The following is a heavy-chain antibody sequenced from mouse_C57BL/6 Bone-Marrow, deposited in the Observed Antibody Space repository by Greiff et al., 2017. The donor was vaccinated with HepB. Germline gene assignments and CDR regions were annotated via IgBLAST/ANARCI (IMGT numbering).Heavy chain of an antibody. V-gene: IGHV14-4*01. D-gene: IGHD1-1*01. J-gene: IGHJ2*01. CDR3: TCTTVDYFDY. CDR1: GFNIKDDY. Sequence: VQLKESGAELVRPGASVKLSCTASGFNIKDDYMHWVKQRPEQGLEWIGWIDPENGDTEYASKFQGKATITADTSSNTAYLQLSSLTSEDTAVYYCTCTTVDYFDYWGQGTTLTVSS. CDR2: IDPENGDT.